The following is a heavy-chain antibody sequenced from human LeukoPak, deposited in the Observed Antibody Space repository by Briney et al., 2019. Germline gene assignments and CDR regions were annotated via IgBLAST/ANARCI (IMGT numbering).Heavy chain of an antibody. V-gene: IGHV3-21*01. CDR3: ARARSDDYGDYYDAFDI. CDR2: ISSSSSYI. CDR1: GFTFSSYS. Sequence: GGSLRLSCAASGFTFSSYSMNWVRQAPGKGLEWLSSISSSSSYIYYADSVKGRFTISRDNAKNSLYLQMNSLRAEDTAVYYCARARSDDYGDYYDAFDIWGQGTMVTVSS. D-gene: IGHD4-17*01. J-gene: IGHJ3*02.